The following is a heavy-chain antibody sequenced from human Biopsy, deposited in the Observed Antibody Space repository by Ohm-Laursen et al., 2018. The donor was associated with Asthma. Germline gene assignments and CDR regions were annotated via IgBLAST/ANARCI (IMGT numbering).Heavy chain of an antibody. CDR2: ILSDGRDK. J-gene: IGHJ4*02. D-gene: IGHD3-10*01. Sequence: SLRLSCTASGFTFSSYGMHWVRQAPGKGLEWVAVILSDGRDKYYADSVKGRFTISRDNSKNTLYLHMHSLRAENTAVYFCAKDRVRINSAYYFDYWGQGTLVTVSS. CDR1: GFTFSSYG. CDR3: AKDRVRINSAYYFDY. V-gene: IGHV3-30*18.